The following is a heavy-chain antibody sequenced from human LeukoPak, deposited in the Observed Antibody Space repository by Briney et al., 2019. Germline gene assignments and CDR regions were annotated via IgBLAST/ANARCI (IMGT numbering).Heavy chain of an antibody. CDR3: ARETGSTWNAPIDY. D-gene: IGHD6-13*01. V-gene: IGHV3-11*01. Sequence: GGSLRLSCAASGFIFSDYYMSWIRQAPGKGLEWISYVSDGGSTKYYADSVKGRFTISRDNNKNSLLLQMDSLRVEDTAIYYCARETGSTWNAPIDYWGQGILVTVSS. CDR2: VSDGGSTK. J-gene: IGHJ4*02. CDR1: GFIFSDYY.